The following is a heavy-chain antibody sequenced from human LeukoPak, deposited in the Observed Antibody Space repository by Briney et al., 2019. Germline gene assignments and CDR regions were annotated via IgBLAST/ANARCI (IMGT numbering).Heavy chain of an antibody. Sequence: SETLSLTCTVSGGSISSYYWSWIRQPPGKGLEWIGYIYYSGSTNYNPSLKSRVTISVDTSKNQFSLKLSSVTAADTAVYYCARLGAATDTLPVGYWGQGTLVTVSS. CDR1: GGSISSYY. CDR3: ARLGAATDTLPVGY. D-gene: IGHD6-13*01. J-gene: IGHJ4*02. V-gene: IGHV4-59*08. CDR2: IYYSGST.